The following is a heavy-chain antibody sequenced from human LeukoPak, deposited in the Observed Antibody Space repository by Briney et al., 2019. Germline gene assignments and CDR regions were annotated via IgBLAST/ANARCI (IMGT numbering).Heavy chain of an antibody. CDR2: LYNSGST. V-gene: IGHV4-4*02. J-gene: IGHJ3*02. Sequence: SETLSLTCAVSGASISSGYWWSWVRQPPGKGLEWIGYLYNSGSTNYNPSLKSRLTISVDMSKNQLSLKLSSVTAADTAVYYCARGVTSPLDAFDIWGQGTTVTVSS. CDR3: ARGVTSPLDAFDI. D-gene: IGHD1-26*01. CDR1: GASISSGYW.